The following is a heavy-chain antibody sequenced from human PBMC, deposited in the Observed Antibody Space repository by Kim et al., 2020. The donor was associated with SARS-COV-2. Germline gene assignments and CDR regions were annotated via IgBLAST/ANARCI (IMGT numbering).Heavy chain of an antibody. Sequence: RFTISQNNSKNTLYLQMNSLRAEDTAVYYCARSPFDYYDSSGYYYGMDVWGQGTTVTVSS. V-gene: IGHV3-30*01. CDR3: ARSPFDYYDSSGYYYGMDV. D-gene: IGHD3-22*01. J-gene: IGHJ6*02.